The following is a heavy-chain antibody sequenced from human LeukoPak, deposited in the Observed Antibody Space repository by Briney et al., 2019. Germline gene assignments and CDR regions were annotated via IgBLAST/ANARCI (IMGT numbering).Heavy chain of an antibody. D-gene: IGHD6-19*01. CDR1: GFIAGNNY. CDR3: ATEGGGFSSAWYMWDN. CDR2: IYAGGGT. V-gene: IGHV3-66*01. Sequence: GGSLRLSCTASGFIAGNNYMSWVRQSPGRGLEWVSVIYAGGGTFYSDSVKGRFTVSRDDSRNTVPLQMNCLRPHDPAVYYCATEGGGFSSAWYMWDNWGQGTLVTVSS. J-gene: IGHJ4*02.